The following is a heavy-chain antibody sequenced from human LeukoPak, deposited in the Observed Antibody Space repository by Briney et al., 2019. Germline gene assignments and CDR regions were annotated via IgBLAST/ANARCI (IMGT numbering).Heavy chain of an antibody. CDR2: ISSSSSYT. Sequence: NPGGSLRLSCAASGFTFSDYYMSWIRQAPGKGLEWVSYISSSSSYTNYADSVKGRFTISRDNAKNSLYLQMNSLKTEDTALYYCTTDRGRTELPLFAYWGQGTLVTVSS. CDR3: TTDRGRTELPLFAY. J-gene: IGHJ4*02. V-gene: IGHV3-11*05. D-gene: IGHD1-26*01. CDR1: GFTFSDYY.